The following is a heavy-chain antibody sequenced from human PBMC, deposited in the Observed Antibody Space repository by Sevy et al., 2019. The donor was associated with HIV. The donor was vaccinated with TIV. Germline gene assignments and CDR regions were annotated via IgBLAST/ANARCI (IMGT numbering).Heavy chain of an antibody. CDR3: ARDMPYGIVVSMFDY. J-gene: IGHJ4*02. CDR2: IKQEGSEK. D-gene: IGHD1-26*01. V-gene: IGHV3-7*01. CDR1: GFTFSSYW. Sequence: GGSLRLSCAASGFTFSSYWMSWVRQAPGKGLEWVANIKQEGSEKYYVDSVKGRFTISRDNAKNSLYLQMNSLRAEDTAVYYCARDMPYGIVVSMFDYWGQGTLVTVSS.